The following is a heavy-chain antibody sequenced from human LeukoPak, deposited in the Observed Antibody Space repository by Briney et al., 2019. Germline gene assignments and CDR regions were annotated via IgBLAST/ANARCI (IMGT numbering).Heavy chain of an antibody. CDR2: ISAYNGNT. D-gene: IGHD1-14*01. V-gene: IGHV1-18*01. CDR1: GYTFTSYG. CDR3: ARSRTAACSFLY. J-gene: IGHJ4*02. Sequence: ASVKVSCKASGYTFTSYGISWVRQAPGQGLEWMGWISAYNGNTNYAQKLQGRVTITTDTSTSTAYMELRSLRSDDTAVYFCARSRTAACSFLYLGQGTLVTVSS.